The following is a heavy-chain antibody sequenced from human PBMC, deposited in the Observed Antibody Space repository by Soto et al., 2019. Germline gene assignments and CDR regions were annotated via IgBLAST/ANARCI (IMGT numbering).Heavy chain of an antibody. Sequence: SGKVCCKASGGTFSSDAISWVRQAPGQGLEWMGGIIPIFGTANYAQKFQGRVTITADESTSTAYMELSSLRSEDTAVYYCARAYYYDSSGYYSAPHYYYYYYGMDVWGQGTTVPVSS. D-gene: IGHD3-22*01. V-gene: IGHV1-69*13. J-gene: IGHJ6*02. CDR3: ARAYYYDSSGYYSAPHYYYYYYGMDV. CDR1: GGTFSSDA. CDR2: IIPIFGTA.